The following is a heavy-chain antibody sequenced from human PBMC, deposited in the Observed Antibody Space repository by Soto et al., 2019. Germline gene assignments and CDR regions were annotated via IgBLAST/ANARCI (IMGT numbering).Heavy chain of an antibody. CDR3: TRVGKFDY. CDR1: GFTFAYYT. V-gene: IGHV3-49*04. D-gene: IGHD1-26*01. Sequence: PGGSLRLSCTGSGFTFAYYTMSWVHQAPGKGLEWVGLTRSEANGGTTHYAASVHGGFIISRDDSRGIAFLQMNNLKSEDTAVYYCTRVGKFDYWGQGTLVTVSS. CDR2: TRSEANGGTT. J-gene: IGHJ4*02.